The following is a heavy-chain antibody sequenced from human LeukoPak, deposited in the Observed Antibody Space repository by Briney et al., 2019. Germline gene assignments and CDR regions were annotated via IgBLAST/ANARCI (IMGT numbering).Heavy chain of an antibody. J-gene: IGHJ4*02. CDR3: ARGLARWSGYYQLDY. Sequence: ASVKVSCKASVYTFTSYYMHWVRQAPGQGLEWMGIINPSGGSTSYAQKFQGRVTMTRDTSTSTVYMELSSLRSEDTAVYYCARGLARWSGYYQLDYWGQGTLVTVSS. CDR2: INPSGGST. V-gene: IGHV1-46*01. CDR1: VYTFTSYY. D-gene: IGHD3-3*01.